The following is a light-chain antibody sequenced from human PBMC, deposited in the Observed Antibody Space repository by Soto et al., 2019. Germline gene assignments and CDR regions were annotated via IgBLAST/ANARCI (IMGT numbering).Light chain of an antibody. CDR3: QQYDRFYT. V-gene: IGKV1-33*01. Sequence: DVQMTQSPSSLSASVGDRVTITCQASQDIKKYLNWYQQKPGKAPKLLIYDATNLEPGVPSRFSGSGSGTEFIFTISGLQPEDIATYFCQQYDRFYTFGQGTKL. J-gene: IGKJ2*01. CDR1: QDIKKY. CDR2: DAT.